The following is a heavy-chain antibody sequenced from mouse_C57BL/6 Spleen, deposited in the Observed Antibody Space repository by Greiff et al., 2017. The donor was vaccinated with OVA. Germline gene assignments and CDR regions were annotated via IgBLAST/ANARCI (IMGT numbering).Heavy chain of an antibody. CDR1: GYTFTSYT. J-gene: IGHJ2*01. CDR2: INPSSGYT. Sequence: VKLMESGAELARPGASVKMSCKASGYTFTSYTMHWVKQRPGQGLEWIGYINPSSGYTKYNQKFKDKATLTADKSSSTAYMQLSSLTSEDSAVYYCARSAQLFDYWGQGTTLTVSS. D-gene: IGHD3-2*02. CDR3: ARSAQLFDY. V-gene: IGHV1-4*01.